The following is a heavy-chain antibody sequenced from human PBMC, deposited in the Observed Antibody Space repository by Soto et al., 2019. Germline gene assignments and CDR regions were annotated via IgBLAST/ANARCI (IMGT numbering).Heavy chain of an antibody. CDR1: GSTFNSYT. Sequence: ASVKVSCKASGSTFNSYTMHWVRQAPGQGLEWMGVINPSIGSTNYAQKFQGRVIMTRDTSTSTVYMELSTLRSDDTAVYYCARLYSGSRLDYWGQGTLVTVSS. CDR2: INPSIGST. V-gene: IGHV1-46*02. D-gene: IGHD1-26*01. J-gene: IGHJ4*02. CDR3: ARLYSGSRLDY.